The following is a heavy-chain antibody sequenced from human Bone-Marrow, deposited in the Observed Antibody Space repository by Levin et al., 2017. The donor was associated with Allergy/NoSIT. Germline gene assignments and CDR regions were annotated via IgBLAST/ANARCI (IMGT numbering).Heavy chain of an antibody. CDR3: AKGEGGSLGGAFDL. CDR1: GFSFSVHA. D-gene: IGHD1-26*01. V-gene: IGHV3-33*06. CDR2: IWFDGSVK. Sequence: GGSLRLSCAASGFSFSVHAMHWVRLTPGKGLEWVARIWFDGSVKYYGDSVKGRVTISRDSFQNRVDLQMNRLTGEDTAVYYCAKGEGGSLGGAFDLWGQGTAVTVSA. J-gene: IGHJ3*01.